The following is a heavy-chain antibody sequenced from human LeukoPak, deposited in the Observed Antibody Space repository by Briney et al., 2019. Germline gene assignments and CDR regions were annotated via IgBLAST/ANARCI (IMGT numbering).Heavy chain of an antibody. CDR3: ARDPSIAAPPDAFGI. D-gene: IGHD6-6*01. Sequence: SETLSLTCTVSGGSISSGGYYWRWIRQPPGKGLEWIGYIYHSGSTYYNPSLKSRVTISVDRSKNQFSLKLSSVTAADTAVYYCARDPSIAAPPDAFGIWGQGTMVTVSS. CDR1: GGSISSGGYY. CDR2: IYHSGST. V-gene: IGHV4-30-2*01. J-gene: IGHJ3*02.